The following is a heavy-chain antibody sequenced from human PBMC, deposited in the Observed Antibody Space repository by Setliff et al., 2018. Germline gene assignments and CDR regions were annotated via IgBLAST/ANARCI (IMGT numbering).Heavy chain of an antibody. J-gene: IGHJ5*02. CDR3: VRSGKFGMRFWFDQ. D-gene: IGHD1-26*01. V-gene: IGHV1-2*02. CDR1: GNRFTDYN. CDR2: INPDSGDT. Sequence: KVSCKASGNRFTDYNLHWVRQAPGQGLEWMGWINPDSGDTHSAQKFQGRVTMTRDTSINTAYMELGSLTSDDTAFYYCVRSGKFGMRFWFDQWGQGTLVTVSS.